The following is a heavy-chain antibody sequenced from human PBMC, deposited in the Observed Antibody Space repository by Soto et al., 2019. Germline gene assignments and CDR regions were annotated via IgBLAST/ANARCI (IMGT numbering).Heavy chain of an antibody. V-gene: IGHV1-69*13. J-gene: IGHJ5*02. CDR2: IIPIFGTA. Sequence: SVKVSCKASGGTFSSYAISWVRQAPGQGLEWMGGIIPIFGTANYAQKFQGRVTITADESTSTAYMELSSLRSEDTAVYYCARDPAVAGTFWFDPWGQGTLVTVSS. D-gene: IGHD6-19*01. CDR3: ARDPAVAGTFWFDP. CDR1: GGTFSSYA.